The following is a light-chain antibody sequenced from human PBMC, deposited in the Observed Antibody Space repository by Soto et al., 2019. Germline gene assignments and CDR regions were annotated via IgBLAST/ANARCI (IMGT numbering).Light chain of an antibody. Sequence: EIVLTQSPGTLSLSPGERATLSCRASQSVSSSYLAWYQQKPGQAPRLLIYGASSRATGIPDRFSGSGSGTGFTLTISRLEPEDFAVYYCHQYGSSPPMYTFGQGTKLEIK. CDR2: GAS. J-gene: IGKJ2*01. CDR1: QSVSSSY. V-gene: IGKV3-20*01. CDR3: HQYGSSPPMYT.